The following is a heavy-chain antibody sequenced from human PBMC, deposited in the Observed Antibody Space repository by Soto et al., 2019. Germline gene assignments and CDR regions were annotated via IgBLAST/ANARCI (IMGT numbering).Heavy chain of an antibody. J-gene: IGHJ4*02. D-gene: IGHD6-13*01. Sequence: LGESLKISCRCSGYTVSNFWIAWVRHLPGKGLEWMGIIYPGDHETRYSPSFHGKVTISADKSINTAYLQWSSLEASDSAFYYCARSPRSSPYFDYWGQGALVTVSS. CDR1: GYTVSNFW. CDR2: IYPGDHET. CDR3: ARSPRSSPYFDY. V-gene: IGHV5-51*01.